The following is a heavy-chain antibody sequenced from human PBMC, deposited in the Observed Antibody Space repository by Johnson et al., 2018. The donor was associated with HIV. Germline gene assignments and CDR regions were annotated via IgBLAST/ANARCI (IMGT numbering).Heavy chain of an antibody. CDR3: ARDPVVAHAFDI. CDR1: GFTFGNYW. Sequence: VQLMESGGGVVQPGGSLRLSCAASGFTFGNYWMSWVRQAPGKGLEWLANIKEDGSEDYYVDSVKGRFTISRDNAKNSLYLQMNSLRAEDTAVYYCARDPVVAHAFDIWGQGTIVTVSS. CDR2: IKEDGSED. J-gene: IGHJ3*02. V-gene: IGHV3-7*01. D-gene: IGHD3-22*01.